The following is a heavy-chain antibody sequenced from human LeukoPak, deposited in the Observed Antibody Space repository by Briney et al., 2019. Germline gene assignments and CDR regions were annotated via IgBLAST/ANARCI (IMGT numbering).Heavy chain of an antibody. CDR1: GGSISSYY. CDR2: IYYSGST. D-gene: IGHD4-17*01. J-gene: IGHJ4*02. CDR3: ARVPMTTAPYFDY. V-gene: IGHV4-59*01. Sequence: SETLSLTCTVSGGSISSYYWGWIRQPPGKGLEWIGYIYYSGSTNYNPSLKSRVTISVDTSKNQFSLKLSSVTAADTAVYYCARVPMTTAPYFDYWGQGTLVTVSS.